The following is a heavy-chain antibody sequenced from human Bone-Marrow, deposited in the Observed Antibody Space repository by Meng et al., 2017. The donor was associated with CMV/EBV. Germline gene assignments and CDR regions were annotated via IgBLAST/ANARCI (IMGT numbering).Heavy chain of an antibody. CDR2: IIPIVDTT. Sequence: SVKVSCKASGDSFSKYAISWVRQAPGQGLEWMGGIIPIVDTTNYAQKFRGRVTITADKSTSTAYMELSSLRSEDTAVHYCASPRMATLFDWGQGTLVTVSS. J-gene: IGHJ4*02. CDR3: ASPRMATLFD. CDR1: GDSFSKYA. V-gene: IGHV1-69*06. D-gene: IGHD5-24*01.